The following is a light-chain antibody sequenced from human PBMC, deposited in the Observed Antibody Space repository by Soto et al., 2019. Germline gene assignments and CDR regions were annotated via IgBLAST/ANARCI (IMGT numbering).Light chain of an antibody. CDR3: SSYTSRSTRV. CDR2: DVS. Sequence: QSALTQPASVSGSPGQSITISCTGTRSDVGGYNYVSWYQQHPGKAPKLMIYDVSNRPSGVSNRFSGSKSGNTASLTISGLQAEDEAAYYCSSYTSRSTRVFGTGTKVTVL. V-gene: IGLV2-14*01. CDR1: RSDVGGYNY. J-gene: IGLJ1*01.